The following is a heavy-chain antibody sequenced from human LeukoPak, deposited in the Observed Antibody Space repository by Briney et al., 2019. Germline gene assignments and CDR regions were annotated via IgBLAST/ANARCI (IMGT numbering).Heavy chain of an antibody. CDR3: TRIYGSGTFLPDY. CDR1: GFSFGDYG. V-gene: IGHV3-49*03. J-gene: IGHJ4*02. D-gene: IGHD3-10*01. Sequence: GGSLRLSCTASGFSFGDYGLGWFRQSPGKGLEWVGFIRGNSYGGTTHYAASVQGRFTISRDDSQSTAYLQMNSLKSEDTALYYCTRIYGSGTFLPDYWGQGTLVTVSS. CDR2: IRGNSYGGTT.